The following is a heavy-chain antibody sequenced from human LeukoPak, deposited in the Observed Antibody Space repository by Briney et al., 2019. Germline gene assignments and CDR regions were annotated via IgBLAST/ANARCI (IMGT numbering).Heavy chain of an antibody. CDR1: GFSLSTSAMC. Sequence: SGPTLVNPTQTLTLTCTFSGFSLSTSAMCVSWVRQPPGQALEWLALIDWDEDKYYSTSLKTRLTISKDTTKNQVVLTMTNMDPVDTATYYCARCIIMVRGLRDPYFDYWGQGTLVTVSS. CDR2: IDWDEDK. V-gene: IGHV2-70*20. J-gene: IGHJ4*02. CDR3: ARCIIMVRGLRDPYFDY. D-gene: IGHD3-10*01.